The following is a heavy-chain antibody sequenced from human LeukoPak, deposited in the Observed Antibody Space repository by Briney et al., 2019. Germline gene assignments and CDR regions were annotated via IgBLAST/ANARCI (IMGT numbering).Heavy chain of an antibody. V-gene: IGHV1-46*01. D-gene: IGHD3-10*01. CDR2: INPSGGST. CDR1: GYTFTSYY. CDR3: ARDLYYYGSGSYYESDAFDI. J-gene: IGHJ3*02. Sequence: ASVKVSCKASGYTFTSYYMHWVRHAPGQGLEWMGIINPSGGSTSYAQKFQGRVTMTRDMSTSTVYMELSSLRSEDTAVYYCARDLYYYGSGSYYESDAFDIWGQGTMVTVSS.